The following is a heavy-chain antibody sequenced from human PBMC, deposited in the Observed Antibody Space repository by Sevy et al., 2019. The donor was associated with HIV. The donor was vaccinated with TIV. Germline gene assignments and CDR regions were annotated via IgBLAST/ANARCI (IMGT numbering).Heavy chain of an antibody. D-gene: IGHD6-13*01. CDR2: TYHRSKWYN. CDR3: ARDRGLRLYSSSWYGWFDP. V-gene: IGHV6-1*01. CDR1: GDSVSSNSAA. Sequence: SQTLSLTCAISGDSVSSNSAAWNWIRQSPSRGLEWLGRTYHRSKWYNDYAVSVKSRITINPDTSKNQFSLQLNSVTPEDTAVYYCARDRGLRLYSSSWYGWFDPWGQGTLVTVSS. J-gene: IGHJ5*02.